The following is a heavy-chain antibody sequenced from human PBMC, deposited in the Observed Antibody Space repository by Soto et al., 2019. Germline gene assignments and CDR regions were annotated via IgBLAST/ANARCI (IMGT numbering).Heavy chain of an antibody. CDR1: GGSFSGYY. CDR2: INHSGST. Sequence: QVQLQQWGAGLLKPSETLSLTCAVYGGSFSGYYWSWIRQPPGKGLEWIGEINHSGSTNYNPSLKCRVTISVETSKIQFSLKLSSVTAADTAVYYCGRRSGRRLMVYATFDYWGQGTLGTVSS. J-gene: IGHJ4*02. V-gene: IGHV4-34*01. D-gene: IGHD2-8*01. CDR3: GRRSGRRLMVYATFDY.